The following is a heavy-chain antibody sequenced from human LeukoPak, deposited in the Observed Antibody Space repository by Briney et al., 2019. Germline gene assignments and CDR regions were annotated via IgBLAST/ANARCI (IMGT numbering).Heavy chain of an antibody. Sequence: SETLSLTCAVYGGSFSGYHWSWIRQPPGKGLEWIGEINHSGSTNYNPSLKSRVTISVGTSKNQFSLKLSSVTAADTAVYYCARGQYQPTSPFDYWDQGTLVTVSS. CDR1: GGSFSGYH. V-gene: IGHV4-34*01. J-gene: IGHJ4*02. D-gene: IGHD2-2*01. CDR2: INHSGST. CDR3: ARGQYQPTSPFDY.